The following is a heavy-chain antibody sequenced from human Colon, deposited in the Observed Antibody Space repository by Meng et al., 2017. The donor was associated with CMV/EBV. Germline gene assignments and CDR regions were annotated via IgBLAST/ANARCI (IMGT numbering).Heavy chain of an antibody. V-gene: IGHV1-69*12. CDR1: KGTFTSYP. D-gene: IGHD2-21*02. CDR3: ARVICGGDCYLDY. CDR2: IITISGTT. J-gene: IGHJ4*02. Sequence: QVQLELSGAEVKQPGSSVKVSFKASKGTFTSYPISWVRQGPGQGFEWVGGIITISGTTDYAQKFQGRVTITADESTSTAYMKLSNLRSEDTAIYYCARVICGGDCYLDYWGRGTLVTVSS.